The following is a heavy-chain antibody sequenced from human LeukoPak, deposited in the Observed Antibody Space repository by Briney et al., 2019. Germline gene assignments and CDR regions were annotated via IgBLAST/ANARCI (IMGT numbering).Heavy chain of an antibody. CDR3: AREVITVVQTDAFDI. D-gene: IGHD4-23*01. V-gene: IGHV4-39*07. CDR1: GGSFSSYY. J-gene: IGHJ3*02. CDR2: IYYSGST. Sequence: SETLSLTCAVYGGSFSSYYWGWIRQPPGKGLEWIGSIYYSGSTYYNPSLKSRVTISVDTSKNQFSLKLSSVTAADTAVYYCAREVITVVQTDAFDIWGQGTMVTVSS.